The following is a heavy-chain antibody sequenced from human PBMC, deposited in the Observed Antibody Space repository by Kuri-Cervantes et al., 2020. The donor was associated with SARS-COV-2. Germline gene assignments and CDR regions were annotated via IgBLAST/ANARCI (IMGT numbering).Heavy chain of an antibody. Sequence: LSLTCAASGFTFSSHWMSWVRQAPGKGLEWVANIKQDGSEKYYVDSVKGRFTISRDNAKNSLYLQMNSLRAEDTAVYYCARGRRIAAAGRSLKYYYYMDVWGKGTTVTVSS. CDR2: IKQDGSEK. J-gene: IGHJ6*03. CDR3: ARGRRIAAAGRSLKYYYYMDV. V-gene: IGHV3-7*01. CDR1: GFTFSSHW. D-gene: IGHD6-13*01.